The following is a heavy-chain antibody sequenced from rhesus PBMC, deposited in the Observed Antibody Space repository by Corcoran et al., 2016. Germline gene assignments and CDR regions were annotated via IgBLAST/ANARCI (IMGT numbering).Heavy chain of an antibody. J-gene: IGHJ6*01. CDR2: IYGSGRST. Sequence: QVQLQESGPGLVKPLETLSLTCAFPGVFISSHSWSWIRQAPGKGLEWIGYIYGSGRSTNYNPSLKSRVTLSVDTSKNQLSLKLSSVTAADTAVYYCARRGIVGATNYYGLDSWGQGVVVTVSS. CDR3: ARRGIVGATNYYGLDS. CDR1: GVFISSHS. V-gene: IGHV4S11*01. D-gene: IGHD1-44*02.